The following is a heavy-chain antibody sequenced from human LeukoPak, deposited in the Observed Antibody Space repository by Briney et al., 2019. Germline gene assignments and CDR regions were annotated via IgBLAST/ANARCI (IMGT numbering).Heavy chain of an antibody. D-gene: IGHD5-18*01. V-gene: IGHV2-5*02. J-gene: IGHJ4*02. CDR3: AHTWIQLWLRSYYFDY. Sequence: TLSLTCTVSGGSISSSYYYWGWIRQPPGRALEWLALIYWDDDKRYSPSLKSRLTITKDTSKNQVVLTMTNMDPVDTATYYCAHTWIQLWLRSYYFDYWGQGTLVTVSS. CDR1: GGSISSSYYY. CDR2: IYWDDDK.